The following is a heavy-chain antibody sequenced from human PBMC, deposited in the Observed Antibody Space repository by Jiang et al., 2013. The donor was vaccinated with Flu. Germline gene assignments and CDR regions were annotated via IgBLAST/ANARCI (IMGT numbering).Heavy chain of an antibody. V-gene: IGHV1-18*01. CDR3: ARDKIQGWLQWLVRAGFDP. CDR2: ISAYTGNT. D-gene: IGHD6-19*01. J-gene: IGHJ5*02. Sequence: SGAEVKKPGASVKVSCKASGYTFTTYGISWVRQAPGQGLEWMGWISAYTGNTNYAQKFQGRVSMTTDTSTSTAFMELRSLRSDDTAVYYCARDKIQGWLQWLVRAGFDPWGQGTLVSVSS. CDR1: GYTFTTYG.